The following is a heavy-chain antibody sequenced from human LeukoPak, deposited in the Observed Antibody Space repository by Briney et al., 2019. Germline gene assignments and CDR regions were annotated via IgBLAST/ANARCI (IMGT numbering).Heavy chain of an antibody. J-gene: IGHJ6*03. Sequence: SETLSLTCTVSGGSISSSSYYWGWIRQPPGKGLEWIGSIYYSGSTYYNPSLKSRVTISVDTSKNQFSLKLSSVTAADTAVYYCARVSGIWDNHHYMDVWGKGTTVTVSS. CDR2: IYYSGST. V-gene: IGHV4-39*07. D-gene: IGHD1-26*01. CDR1: GGSISSSSYY. CDR3: ARVSGIWDNHHYMDV.